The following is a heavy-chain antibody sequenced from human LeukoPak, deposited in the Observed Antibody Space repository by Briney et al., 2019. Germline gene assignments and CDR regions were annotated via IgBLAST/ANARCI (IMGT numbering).Heavy chain of an antibody. V-gene: IGHV1-8*01. CDR1: GYIFTSYD. D-gene: IGHD6-13*01. CDR3: ARGYTGYSNSWSSKY. Sequence: ASVKVSCKASGYIFTSYDINWVRQATGQGLEWMGWMNPNSGNTGYAQKFQGRVTMTRNTSISTAYMELSSLRSEDTAVYYCARGYTGYSNSWSSKYWGQGTLVTVSS. CDR2: MNPNSGNT. J-gene: IGHJ4*02.